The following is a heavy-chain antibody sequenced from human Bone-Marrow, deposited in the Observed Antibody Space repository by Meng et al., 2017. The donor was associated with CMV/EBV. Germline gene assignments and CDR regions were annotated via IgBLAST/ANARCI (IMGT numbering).Heavy chain of an antibody. CDR1: GFTLASST. CDR3: AAAMYDDSGHYLNWFDV. J-gene: IGHJ6*02. CDR2: IVVGSGHT. V-gene: IGHV1-58*01. Sequence: SVKVSCKASGFTLASSTVQWVRQARGQRLEWIGWIVVGSGHTNYAQKFQEKVTITRDMSTSTVYMELSSLRSEDTAVYYCAAAMYDDSGHYLNWFDVWGQGTTVTVSS. D-gene: IGHD3-22*01.